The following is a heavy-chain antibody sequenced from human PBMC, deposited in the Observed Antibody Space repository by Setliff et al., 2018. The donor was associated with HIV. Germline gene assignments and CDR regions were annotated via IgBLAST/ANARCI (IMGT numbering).Heavy chain of an antibody. V-gene: IGHV1-69*13. CDR3: ARGGEGMALYPDY. CDR1: GYSFTNYG. CDR2: IIPIFGTA. J-gene: IGHJ4*02. Sequence: GASVKVSCKASGYSFTNYGVSWVRQAPGQGLEWMGGIIPIFGTAHYAQKFQGRVTITADESTSTAYMELSSLRSEDTAVYYCARGGEGMALYPDYWGQGTLVTVSS. D-gene: IGHD1-26*01.